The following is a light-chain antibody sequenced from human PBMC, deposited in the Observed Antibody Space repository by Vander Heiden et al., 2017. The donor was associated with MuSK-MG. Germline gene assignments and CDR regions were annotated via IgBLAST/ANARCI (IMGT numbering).Light chain of an antibody. CDR2: DNN. Sequence: QSVLTPPPSVSASRGQKVTISCSGSSSNIGNNYVSWYQQLPGTAPKLLIYDNNKRPSGSPDRFSGSKSGTSATLGITGLQTGDEADYYCGTWDSSLSAGDVVFGGGTKLTVL. CDR3: GTWDSSLSAGDVV. J-gene: IGLJ2*01. CDR1: SSNIGNNY. V-gene: IGLV1-51*01.